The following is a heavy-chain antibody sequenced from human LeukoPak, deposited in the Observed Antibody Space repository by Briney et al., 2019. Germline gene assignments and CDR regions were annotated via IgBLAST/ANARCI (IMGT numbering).Heavy chain of an antibody. Sequence: PSETLSLTCTVSGGSISSYYRSWIRQPPGKGLEWIGYIYYSGSTNYNPSLKSRVTISVDTSKNQLSLKLTSVTAADTAVYYCARAGSSWSFDYWGQGTLVTVSS. J-gene: IGHJ4*02. CDR3: ARAGSSWSFDY. V-gene: IGHV4-59*01. D-gene: IGHD6-13*01. CDR1: GGSISSYY. CDR2: IYYSGST.